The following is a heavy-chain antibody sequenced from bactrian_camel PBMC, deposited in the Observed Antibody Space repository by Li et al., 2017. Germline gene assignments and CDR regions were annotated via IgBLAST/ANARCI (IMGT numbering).Heavy chain of an antibody. CDR3: TRDRGLAVPAGSFDY. Sequence: VQLVESGGGSVKAGESLKLSCVAFGGTYSSYRSYCMAWFRQAPGKEREGVAAIGMDGRTSAADSVKGRFTISKDNAKNTLYLQLNSLKTEATAMYYCTRDRGLAVPAGSFDYWAQGTQVTVS. V-gene: IGHV3S57*01. D-gene: IGHD6*01. CDR1: GGTYSSYRSYC. CDR2: IGMDGRT. J-gene: IGHJ6*01.